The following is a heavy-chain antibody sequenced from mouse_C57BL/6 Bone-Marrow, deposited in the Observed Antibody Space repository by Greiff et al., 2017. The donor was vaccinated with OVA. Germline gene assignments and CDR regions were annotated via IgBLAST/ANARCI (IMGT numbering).Heavy chain of an antibody. Sequence: QLQQSGTVLARPGASVKMSCKTSGYTFTSYWMHWVKQRPGQGLEWIGAIYPGNSDTSYNQKFKGKAKLTAVTSASTAYMELSSLTNEDSAVYYCTKYGYDRAWFAYWGQGTLVTVSA. J-gene: IGHJ3*01. D-gene: IGHD2-2*01. CDR1: GYTFTSYW. CDR3: TKYGYDRAWFAY. V-gene: IGHV1-5*01. CDR2: IYPGNSDT.